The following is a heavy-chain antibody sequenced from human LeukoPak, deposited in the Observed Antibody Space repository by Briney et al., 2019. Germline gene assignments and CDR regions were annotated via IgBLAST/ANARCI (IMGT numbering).Heavy chain of an antibody. Sequence: PGGSLRLSCAAPGFTFSSYGMNWVRQAPGKGLEWLSYLSNIGNIHYAQSVKGRFTISRDNAKSSLYLQMDGLRAEDTAVYYCARRGDSPMIGDHWGQGILVTVAS. CDR3: ARRGDSPMIGDH. J-gene: IGHJ4*02. CDR1: GFTFSSYG. V-gene: IGHV3-21*03. CDR2: LSNIGNI. D-gene: IGHD3-10*02.